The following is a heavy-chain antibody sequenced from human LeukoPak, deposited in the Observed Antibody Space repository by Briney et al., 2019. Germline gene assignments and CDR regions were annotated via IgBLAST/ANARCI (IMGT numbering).Heavy chain of an antibody. Sequence: SETLSLTCTVSGGSISSSSYYWGWIRQPPGKGLEWIGCIYYSGSTDYNPSLKSRVTISVDTSKNQFSLKLSSVTAADTAVYYCARGPNYPSPSPFDYWGQGTLVTVSS. D-gene: IGHD5-24*01. CDR1: GGSISSSSYY. V-gene: IGHV4-61*05. CDR3: ARGPNYPSPSPFDY. J-gene: IGHJ4*02. CDR2: IYYSGST.